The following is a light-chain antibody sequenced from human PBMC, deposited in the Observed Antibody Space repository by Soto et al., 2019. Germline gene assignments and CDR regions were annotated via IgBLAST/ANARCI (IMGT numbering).Light chain of an antibody. V-gene: IGKV3-20*01. J-gene: IGKJ5*01. Sequence: EVVLKQSPATLSLSPGERAALSCRASQTVSSYLAWYQLRPGQAPRLLIYDTSNRATGIPDRFSGSESGTDFTLTISRLEPEDFVVYYCQQYGNSPFTFGQGTRLENK. CDR3: QQYGNSPFT. CDR2: DTS. CDR1: QTVSSY.